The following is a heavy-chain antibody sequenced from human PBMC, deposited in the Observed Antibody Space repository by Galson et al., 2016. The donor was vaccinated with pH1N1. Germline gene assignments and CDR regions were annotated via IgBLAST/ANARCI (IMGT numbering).Heavy chain of an antibody. CDR2: VNPGGPTI. Sequence: QSGAEVKKPGESLKISCKASGYRFTSYWIAWVRQVPGKGLEWVGVVNPGGPTIRYGPHFQGQVTISSDKSINTAHLQWISLKASDTATYYCARQYDFGDYRGNAFDIWGQETMVIVSS. J-gene: IGHJ3*02. V-gene: IGHV5-51*03. D-gene: IGHD4-17*01. CDR3: ARQYDFGDYRGNAFDI. CDR1: GYRFTSYW.